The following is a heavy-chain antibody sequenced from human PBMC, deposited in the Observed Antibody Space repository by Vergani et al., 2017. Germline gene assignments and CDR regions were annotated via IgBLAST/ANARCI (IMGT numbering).Heavy chain of an antibody. Sequence: QVQLQQWGAGLLKPSETLSLTCAVYGGSFSGYYWSWIRQPPGKGLEWIGEINHSGSTNYNPSLKSRVTISVDTSKNQFSLKLSSVTAADTAVYYCARGVRDTAMVSYFDYWGQGTLVTVSS. CDR2: INHSGST. CDR1: GGSFSGYY. J-gene: IGHJ4*02. V-gene: IGHV4-34*01. CDR3: ARGVRDTAMVSYFDY. D-gene: IGHD5-18*01.